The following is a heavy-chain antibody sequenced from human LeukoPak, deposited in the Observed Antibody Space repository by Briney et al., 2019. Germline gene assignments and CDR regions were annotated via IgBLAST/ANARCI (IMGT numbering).Heavy chain of an antibody. CDR1: SGSISSYY. CDR3: ARAPGGNPTTHYFDY. CDR2: IYYSGNT. Sequence: SETLSLTCTVSSGSISSYYWSWIRQPPGKGLEWVGYIYYSGNTNYNPSLKSRVTISVDTSKNQFSLNLSSVTAADTAVYYCARAPGGNPTTHYFDYWGQGTLVTVSS. V-gene: IGHV4-59*01. D-gene: IGHD1-14*01. J-gene: IGHJ4*02.